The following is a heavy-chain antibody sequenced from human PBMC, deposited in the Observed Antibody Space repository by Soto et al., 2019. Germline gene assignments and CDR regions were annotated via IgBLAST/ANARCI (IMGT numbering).Heavy chain of an antibody. D-gene: IGHD3-9*01. J-gene: IGHJ4*02. Sequence: SETLSLTCTVSGGSVNTYNLFWAWVRQPPGKGLEWIASIHYGGNANYSPSLTTRVTISIDTSKNQFSLKLSSVTAADTAVYYCARQPGYYDILTGYSTYYFDYWGQGTPVTVSS. CDR2: IHYGGNA. CDR3: ARQPGYYDILTGYSTYYFDY. V-gene: IGHV4-39*01. CDR1: GGSVNTYNLF.